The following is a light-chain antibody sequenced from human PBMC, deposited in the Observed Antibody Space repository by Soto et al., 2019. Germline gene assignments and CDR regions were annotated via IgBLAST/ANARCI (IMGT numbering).Light chain of an antibody. V-gene: IGLV1-44*01. CDR2: AND. CDR3: AAWDDSLNGPV. Sequence: QSVLTQPPSASRTPGQRVTIPCSGSSSDIGSNSVNWYQQLPGAAPRLLIYANDHRPSGVPDRFSGSKSGTSASLAISGLQSEDEADYYCAAWDDSLNGPVFGTGTKVTVL. J-gene: IGLJ1*01. CDR1: SSDIGSNS.